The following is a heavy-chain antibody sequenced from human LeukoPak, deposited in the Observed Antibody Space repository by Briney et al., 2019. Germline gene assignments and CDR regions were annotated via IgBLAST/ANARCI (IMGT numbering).Heavy chain of an antibody. CDR1: GGTFSSYA. D-gene: IGHD2-21*02. J-gene: IGHJ5*02. V-gene: IGHV1-69*13. Sequence: ASVNVSCKASGGTFSSYAISWVRQAPGQGLEWMGGIIPIFGTANYAQKFQGRVTITADESTSTAYMELSSLRSEDTAVYYCAREHAYCGGDCSTAAGWFDPWGQGTLVTVSS. CDR2: IIPIFGTA. CDR3: AREHAYCGGDCSTAAGWFDP.